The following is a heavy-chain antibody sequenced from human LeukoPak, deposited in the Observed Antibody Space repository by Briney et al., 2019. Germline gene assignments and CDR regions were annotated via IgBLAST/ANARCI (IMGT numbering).Heavy chain of an antibody. D-gene: IGHD2-8*01. J-gene: IGHJ6*03. Sequence: PSETLSLACTVSGGSLRSSSYYWGWIRQPPGKGLEWIGSINYSGSTYYNPSLKSRVTISVDTSKNQVSLKLTSVTAADTAVYYCARLRLGAAANGVDYFYYMDVWGKGTTVTVSS. CDR1: GGSLRSSSYY. V-gene: IGHV4-39*01. CDR3: ARLRLGAAANGVDYFYYMDV. CDR2: INYSGST.